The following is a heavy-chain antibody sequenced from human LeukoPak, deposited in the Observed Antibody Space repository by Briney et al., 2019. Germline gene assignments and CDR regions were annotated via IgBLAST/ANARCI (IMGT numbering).Heavy chain of an antibody. D-gene: IGHD2/OR15-2a*01. V-gene: IGHV3-53*01. CDR2: IYSGGST. J-gene: IGHJ4*02. CDR3: ATSYFIDY. CDR1: GFTVTSDY. Sequence: PGGSLRLSCAASGFTVTSDYMSWVRQAPGKGLEWVSLIYSGGSTFYADSVKGRFTISRDNSKTTLYLQMNSLRAEDTAVYYCATSYFIDYWGQGTLVTVSS.